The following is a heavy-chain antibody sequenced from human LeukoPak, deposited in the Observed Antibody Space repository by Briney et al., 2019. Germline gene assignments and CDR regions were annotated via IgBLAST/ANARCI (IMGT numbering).Heavy chain of an antibody. V-gene: IGHV4-30-2*01. D-gene: IGHD1-14*01. CDR3: ARSNHPRYYFDY. CDR1: GGSISSGGYS. J-gene: IGHJ4*02. Sequence: SQTLSLTCSLSGGSISSGGYSWSWIRQPPGKGLEWIGYIYHSGSTYYNPSLKSRVTISVDRSKNQFSLKLSSVTAADTAVYYCARSNHPRYYFDYWGQGTLVTVSS. CDR2: IYHSGST.